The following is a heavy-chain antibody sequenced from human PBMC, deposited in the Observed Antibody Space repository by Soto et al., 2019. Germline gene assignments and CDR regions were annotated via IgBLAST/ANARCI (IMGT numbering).Heavy chain of an antibody. CDR1: GGSFSGYY. Sequence: QVQLQQWGAGLLKPSETLSLTCAVYGGSFSGYYWSWIRQPPGKGLEWIGEINHSGSTNYNPSLKSRVTISVDTSKNQFSLKLSSVTAADTAVYYCARGFCGGDCRIPQPDYWGQGTLVTVSS. CDR3: ARGFCGGDCRIPQPDY. CDR2: INHSGST. V-gene: IGHV4-34*01. D-gene: IGHD2-21*02. J-gene: IGHJ4*02.